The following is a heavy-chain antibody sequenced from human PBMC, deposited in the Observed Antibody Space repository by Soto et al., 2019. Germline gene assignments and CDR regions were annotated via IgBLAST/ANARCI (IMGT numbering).Heavy chain of an antibody. CDR1: GGSISSGGYY. Sequence: QVQLQESGPGLVKPSQTLSLTCTVSGGSISSGGYYWSWIRQHPGKGLEWIGYIYYSGSTYYNPSLKSRVPISVDTSKNQFSLKLSSVTAADTAVYYCARVYGGEYCSSTSCYVGAFDIWGQGTMVTVSS. CDR3: ARVYGGEYCSSTSCYVGAFDI. V-gene: IGHV4-31*03. J-gene: IGHJ3*02. CDR2: IYYSGST. D-gene: IGHD2-2*01.